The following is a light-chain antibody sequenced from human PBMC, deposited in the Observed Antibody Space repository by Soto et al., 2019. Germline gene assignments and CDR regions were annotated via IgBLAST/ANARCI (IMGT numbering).Light chain of an antibody. CDR1: SGYSNYK. J-gene: IGLJ2*01. CDR2: VGTGGIVG. CDR3: GADHGSGSNFLVV. Sequence: QLVLTQPPSASASLGASVTLTCTLSSGYSNYKVDWYQQRPGKGPRFVMRVGTGGIVGSKGDGIPDRFSVLGSGLNRYLTIKNIQEEDESDYHCGADHGSGSNFLVVFGGGTKLPVL. V-gene: IGLV9-49*01.